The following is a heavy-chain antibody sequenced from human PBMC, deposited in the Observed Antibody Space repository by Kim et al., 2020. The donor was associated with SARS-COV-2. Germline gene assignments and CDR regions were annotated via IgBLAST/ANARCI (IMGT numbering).Heavy chain of an antibody. CDR3: TRDPVYCKGASFDY. J-gene: IGHJ4*02. D-gene: IGHD1-26*01. V-gene: IGHV3-74*01. Sequence: DSVQVRFTISTDNAKRTLYLQMNSLRAEDSAVYYCTRDPVYCKGASFDYWGQGTLVTVSS.